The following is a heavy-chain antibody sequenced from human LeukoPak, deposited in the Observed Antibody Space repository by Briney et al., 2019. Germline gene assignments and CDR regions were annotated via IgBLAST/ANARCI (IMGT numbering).Heavy chain of an antibody. CDR3: ARDSSEFRSLIPH. D-gene: IGHD2-21*01. V-gene: IGHV1-69*13. Sequence: ASVKVSCKASGGTFSSYAISWVRQAPGRGLEWMGGIIPMFGTAKYAQKFQGRVTITADESTSTAYMELRSLRSEDTAVYYYARDSSEFRSLIPHWGQGTLVTVSS. J-gene: IGHJ1*01. CDR1: GGTFSSYA. CDR2: IIPMFGTA.